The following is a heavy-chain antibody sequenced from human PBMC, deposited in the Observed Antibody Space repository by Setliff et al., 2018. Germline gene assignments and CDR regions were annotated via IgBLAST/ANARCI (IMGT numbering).Heavy chain of an antibody. CDR1: GYTFAKYG. V-gene: IGHV1-18*01. CDR3: VRDLDYQYYYDSSGRDAFDI. Sequence: GASVKVSCKAFGYTFAKYGTSWVRQAPGQGLEWMGWISGYNGYTVYAQKLQGRVTLTTDTSTGTAYMEVRSLRSDDTAQYYCVRDLDYQYYYDSSGRDAFDIWGQGTMVTVSS. CDR2: ISGYNGYT. D-gene: IGHD3-22*01. J-gene: IGHJ3*02.